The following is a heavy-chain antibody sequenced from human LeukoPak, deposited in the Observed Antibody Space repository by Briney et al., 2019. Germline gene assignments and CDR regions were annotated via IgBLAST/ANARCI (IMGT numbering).Heavy chain of an antibody. CDR2: IRYDGSNK. J-gene: IGHJ4*02. V-gene: IGHV3-30*02. Sequence: GGSLRLSCAASGFTFSSYGMHWVRQAPGKGLEWVAFIRYDGSNKYYADSVKGRFTISRDNSKNTLYLQMNSLRAEDTAVYYCAKVTYGSGTYGAFDYWGQGTLVTVSS. CDR1: GFTFSSYG. D-gene: IGHD3-10*01. CDR3: AKVTYGSGTYGAFDY.